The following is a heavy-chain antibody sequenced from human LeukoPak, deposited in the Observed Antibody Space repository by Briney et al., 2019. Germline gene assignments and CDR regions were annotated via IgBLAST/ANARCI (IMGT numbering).Heavy chain of an antibody. Sequence: SETLSLTCTVSGYSISSGYYWGWIRQPPGKGLEWIGSIYHSGSTNYNPSLKSRVTISVDKSKTQFSLKLSSVTAADTAVYYCARSKTPLRLDYWGQGTLVTVSS. CDR1: GYSISSGYY. CDR3: ARSKTPLRLDY. D-gene: IGHD4-11*01. J-gene: IGHJ4*02. CDR2: IYHSGST. V-gene: IGHV4-38-2*02.